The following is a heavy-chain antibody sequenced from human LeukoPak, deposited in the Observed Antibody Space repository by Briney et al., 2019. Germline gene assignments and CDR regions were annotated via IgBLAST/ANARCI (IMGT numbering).Heavy chain of an antibody. V-gene: IGHV3-15*01. Sequence: GGSLRLSCAASGFTFSNAWMSWVRQAPGKGLEWVGRIKSKTDGGTTDYAAPVKGRFTISRDDSKNTLYLQMNSLKTEDTAVYYCTTDFPTIFGVVTSDDAFDIWGQGTMVTVSS. J-gene: IGHJ3*02. D-gene: IGHD3-3*01. CDR1: GFTFSNAW. CDR2: IKSKTDGGTT. CDR3: TTDFPTIFGVVTSDDAFDI.